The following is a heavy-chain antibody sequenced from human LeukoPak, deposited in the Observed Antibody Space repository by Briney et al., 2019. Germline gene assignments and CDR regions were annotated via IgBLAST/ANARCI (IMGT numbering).Heavy chain of an antibody. V-gene: IGHV1-69*05. Sequence: SVKASCKASGGSFSSYAISWVRHAPGQGLEWMGRIIPIVGTANYAQKFQGSVTITTDESTSTAYMELSSLRSEDTAVYYCARDPVSGVVAATAYYYYMDVWGKGTTVTVSS. D-gene: IGHD2-15*01. CDR2: IIPIVGTA. CDR3: ARDPVSGVVAATAYYYYMDV. CDR1: GGSFSSYA. J-gene: IGHJ6*03.